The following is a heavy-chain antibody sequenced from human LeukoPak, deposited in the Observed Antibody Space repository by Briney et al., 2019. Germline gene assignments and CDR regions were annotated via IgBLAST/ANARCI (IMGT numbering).Heavy chain of an antibody. V-gene: IGHV4-34*01. J-gene: IGHJ5*02. D-gene: IGHD6-13*01. CDR3: GRYSSSWLPGGWFDP. Sequence: PSETLSLTCAVYGGSFSGYYWSWIRQPPGRGLEWIGEINHSGSTNYNPSLKSRVTVSVDTSKNQFSLKLSSVTAADTAVYYCGRYSSSWLPGGWFDPWGQGTLVTVSS. CDR2: INHSGST. CDR1: GGSFSGYY.